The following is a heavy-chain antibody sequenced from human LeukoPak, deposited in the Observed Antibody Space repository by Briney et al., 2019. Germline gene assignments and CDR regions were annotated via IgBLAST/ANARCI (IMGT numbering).Heavy chain of an antibody. Sequence: PGGSLRLSCAVSGFTFSDHYMDWVRQAPGTGLEWVGRTRNKANSYTTEYAASVKGRFTISRDDSKNSLYLQMNSLKTEDTAVYYCAKNLYCGGGSCYPSALGMDVWGQGTTVTVSS. J-gene: IGHJ6*02. CDR1: GFTFSDHY. D-gene: IGHD2-15*01. V-gene: IGHV3-72*01. CDR3: AKNLYCGGGSCYPSALGMDV. CDR2: TRNKANSYTT.